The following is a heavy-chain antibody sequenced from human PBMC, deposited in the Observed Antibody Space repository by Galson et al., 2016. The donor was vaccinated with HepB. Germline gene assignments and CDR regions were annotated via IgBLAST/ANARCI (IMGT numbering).Heavy chain of an antibody. CDR2: ISGDGNTR. CDR3: ATSVTFFVGSGDMDV. J-gene: IGHJ6*02. D-gene: IGHD3-3*01. V-gene: IGHV3-74*01. CDR1: GFTFSRYW. Sequence: SLRLSCAVSGFTFSRYWMHWVRHAPGKGLVWVSRISGDGNTRHYADSVKGRFSISRDNARNTLYLQINSLRAEDTAVYFCATSVTFFVGSGDMDVWGQGTTVTVSS.